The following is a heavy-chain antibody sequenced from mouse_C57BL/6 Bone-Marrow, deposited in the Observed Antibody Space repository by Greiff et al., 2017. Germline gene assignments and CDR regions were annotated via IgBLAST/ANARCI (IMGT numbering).Heavy chain of an antibody. D-gene: IGHD2-3*01. Sequence: QVQRQQPGAELVKPGASVKVSCKASGYTFTSYWMHWVKQRPGQGLEWIGRIHPADSDTNYNQKFKGKATLTVDNSSSTAYMQLSSLTSEYSAVYFCAIRLYDSTRMDYWGQGTSVTVSS. CDR1: GYTFTSYW. CDR2: IHPADSDT. CDR3: AIRLYDSTRMDY. J-gene: IGHJ4*01. V-gene: IGHV1-74*01.